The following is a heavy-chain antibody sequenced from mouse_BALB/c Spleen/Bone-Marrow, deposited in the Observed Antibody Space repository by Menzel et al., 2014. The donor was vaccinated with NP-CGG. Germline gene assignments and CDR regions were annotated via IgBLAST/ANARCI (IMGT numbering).Heavy chain of an antibody. CDR3: ARDY. CDR1: SYTFTDTW. Sequence: VQLQQSGPELAKPGASVKMSCKASSYTFTDTWIHWIKQRPGQGLEWIGYINPSTGYAEYNQNFKDKATLTVDKSSSTAYMQLSSLTPEDSAVYYCARDYWGQGTTLTVSS. J-gene: IGHJ2*01. CDR2: INPSTGYA. V-gene: IGHV1-7*01.